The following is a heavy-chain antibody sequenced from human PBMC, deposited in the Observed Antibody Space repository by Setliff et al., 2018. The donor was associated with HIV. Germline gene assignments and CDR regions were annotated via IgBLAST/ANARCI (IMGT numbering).Heavy chain of an antibody. CDR1: GFTFSDYY. V-gene: IGHV3-11*04. CDR2: ISDVSTTI. D-gene: IGHD5-12*01. Sequence: GGSLRLSCAASGFTFSDYYMSWIRQAPGKGLEWISYISDVSTTIYYADSVRGRFTISRDNAKNSLFLQMNSLRVEDTAMYYCARDRDIVSTMENWFDPWGQGTLVTVSS. CDR3: ARDRDIVSTMENWFDP. J-gene: IGHJ5*02.